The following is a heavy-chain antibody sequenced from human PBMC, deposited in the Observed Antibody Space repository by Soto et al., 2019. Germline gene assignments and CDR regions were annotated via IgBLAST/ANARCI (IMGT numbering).Heavy chain of an antibody. V-gene: IGHV4-4*02. Sequence: QVQLQESGPGLVKPSGTLSLTCAVSGGSISSSNWWSWVRQPPGKGLEWIGEIYHSGSTNYNPSLKSRVTISVDKSKNQFSLKLTSVTAADTAVYYCARDRRHYYHFYGMVVWGQVNTVTVSS. CDR1: GGSISSSNW. D-gene: IGHD6-25*01. J-gene: IGHJ6*02. CDR2: IYHSGST. CDR3: ARDRRHYYHFYGMVV.